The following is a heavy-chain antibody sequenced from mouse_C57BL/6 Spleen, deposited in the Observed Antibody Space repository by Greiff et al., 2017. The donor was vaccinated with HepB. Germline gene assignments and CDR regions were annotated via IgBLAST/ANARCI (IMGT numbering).Heavy chain of an antibody. CDR1: GFTFSSYA. CDR3: ARAVITTVYYYAMDY. V-gene: IGHV5-4*03. D-gene: IGHD1-1*01. CDR2: ISDGGSYT. J-gene: IGHJ4*01. Sequence: EVKLMESGGGLVKPGGSLKLSCAASGFTFSSYAMSWVRQTPEKRLEWVATISDGGSYTYYPDNVKGRFTISRDNAKNNLYLQMSHLKSEDTAMYYCARAVITTVYYYAMDYWGQGTSVTVSS.